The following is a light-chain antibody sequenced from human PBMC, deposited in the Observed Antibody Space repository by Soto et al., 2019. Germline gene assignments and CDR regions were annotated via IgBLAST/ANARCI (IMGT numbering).Light chain of an antibody. CDR2: AVS. J-gene: IGLJ1*01. V-gene: IGLV2-14*01. CDR1: SSVVGLYDY. CDR3: SSYTSDSSYV. Sequence: QSVMTQPASVSGSPGQSITISCTGTSSVVGLYDYVCWYQHHPGKAPHLMIYAVSDRPSGVSNRFSASKSGNTASLFIPGLQAEDEADYYCSSYTSDSSYVFGSGTKVTVL.